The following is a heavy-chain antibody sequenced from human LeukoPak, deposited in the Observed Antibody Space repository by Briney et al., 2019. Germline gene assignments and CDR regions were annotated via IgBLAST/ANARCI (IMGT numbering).Heavy chain of an antibody. CDR3: ATYLLEGLRFGY. CDR2: INHSGST. J-gene: IGHJ4*02. V-gene: IGHV4-34*01. CDR1: GGSFSGYY. D-gene: IGHD5-12*01. Sequence: PSETLSLTCAVYGGSFSGYYWSWIRQPPGKGLEWIGEINHSGSTNYNPSLKSRVTISVDTSKNQFSLKLSSVTAVDTAVYYCATYLLEGLRFGYWGQGTLVTVSS.